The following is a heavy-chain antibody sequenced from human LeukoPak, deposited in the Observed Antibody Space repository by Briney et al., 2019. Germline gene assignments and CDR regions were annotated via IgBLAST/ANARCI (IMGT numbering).Heavy chain of an antibody. D-gene: IGHD5-12*01. CDR3: AKESGYDVDLEY. Sequence: GGSLRLSCAGSGFTFSTYWMHWVRQAPGGGLVWVSGINTDGSTTSYADSMKGRFTISRDNAKNTVYLQMSSLRAEDTAVYYCAKESGYDVDLEYWGQGALVTVSS. CDR2: INTDGSTT. CDR1: GFTFSTYW. J-gene: IGHJ4*02. V-gene: IGHV3-74*01.